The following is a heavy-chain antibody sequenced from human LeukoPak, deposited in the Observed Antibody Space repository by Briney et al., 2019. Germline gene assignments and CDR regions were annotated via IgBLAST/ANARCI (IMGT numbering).Heavy chain of an antibody. Sequence: GGSLRLSCTTSGFTFSSYGMSWVRQAPGKGLEWVSAISGSGGSTYYADSVKGRFTISRDNSKNTLYLQMNSLRAEDTAVYYCAKDLRELGYWGQGTLVTVSS. CDR3: AKDLRELGY. CDR2: ISGSGGST. V-gene: IGHV3-23*01. D-gene: IGHD7-27*01. CDR1: GFTFSSYG. J-gene: IGHJ4*02.